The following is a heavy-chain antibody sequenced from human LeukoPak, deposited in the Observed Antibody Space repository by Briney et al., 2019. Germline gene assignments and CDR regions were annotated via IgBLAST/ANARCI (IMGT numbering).Heavy chain of an antibody. CDR2: IYYSGST. J-gene: IGHJ5*02. CDR1: GGSISSGGYY. CDR3: ARSFSGSYYNVGLDWFDT. D-gene: IGHD3-10*01. V-gene: IGHV4-31*03. Sequence: SQTLSLTCTVSGGSISSGGYYWSWIRQHPGKGLEWIGYIYYSGSTYYNPSLKSRVTISVDTSKNQFSLKLSSVTAADTAVYYCARSFSGSYYNVGLDWFDTWGQGTLVTVSS.